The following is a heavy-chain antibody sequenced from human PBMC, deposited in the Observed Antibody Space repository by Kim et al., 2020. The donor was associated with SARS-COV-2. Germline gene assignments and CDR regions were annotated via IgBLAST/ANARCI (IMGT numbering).Heavy chain of an antibody. D-gene: IGHD6-13*01. CDR3: ARVLNIAAARVYYYGMDV. V-gene: IGHV3-33*01. CDR2: IWYDGSNK. CDR1: GFTFSSYG. J-gene: IGHJ6*02. Sequence: GGSLRLSCAASGFTFSSYGMPWVRQAPGKGLEWVAVIWYDGSNKYYADPVKGRFTISRDNSKNTLYLQMNSLRAEDTAVYYCARVLNIAAARVYYYGMDVWGQGTTVTVSS.